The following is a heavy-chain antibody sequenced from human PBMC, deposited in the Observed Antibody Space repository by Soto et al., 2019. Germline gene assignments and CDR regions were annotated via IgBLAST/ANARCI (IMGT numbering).Heavy chain of an antibody. Sequence: GGSLRLSCAASGFTFSSYGMHWVRQAPGKGLEWVAVIWYDGSNKYYADSVKGRFTISRDNSKNTLYLQMNSLRAEDTAVYYCARKASSGWPHNYYYYYMDVWGKGTTVTVSS. CDR3: ARKASSGWPHNYYYYYMDV. CDR2: IWYDGSNK. V-gene: IGHV3-33*01. J-gene: IGHJ6*03. D-gene: IGHD6-19*01. CDR1: GFTFSSYG.